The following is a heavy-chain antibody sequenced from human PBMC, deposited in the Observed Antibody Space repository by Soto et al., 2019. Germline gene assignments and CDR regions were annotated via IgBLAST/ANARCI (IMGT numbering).Heavy chain of an antibody. CDR1: GYTLTELS. CDR3: ATLARVYAIEVNWFDP. Sequence: ASVKVSCKVSGYTLTELSMHWVRQAPGKGLEWMGGFDPEDGETIYAQKFQGRVTMTEDTSTDTAYMELSSLRSEDTAVYYCATLARVYAIEVNWFDPWGQGTLVTVSS. D-gene: IGHD2-8*01. V-gene: IGHV1-24*01. J-gene: IGHJ5*02. CDR2: FDPEDGET.